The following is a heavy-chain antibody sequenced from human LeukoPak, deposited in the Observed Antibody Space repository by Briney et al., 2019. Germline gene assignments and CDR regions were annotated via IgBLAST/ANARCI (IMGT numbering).Heavy chain of an antibody. CDR1: GFTFSSYA. V-gene: IGHV3-7*01. D-gene: IGHD6-13*01. CDR2: IKQDGSEK. CDR3: ARDRSSHPYYYYYMDV. Sequence: PGGSLRLSCAASGFTFSSYAMSWVRQAPGKGLEWVANIKQDGSEKYYVDSVKGRFTISRDNAKNSLYLQMNSLRAEDTAVYYCARDRSSHPYYYYYMDVWGKGTTVTVSS. J-gene: IGHJ6*03.